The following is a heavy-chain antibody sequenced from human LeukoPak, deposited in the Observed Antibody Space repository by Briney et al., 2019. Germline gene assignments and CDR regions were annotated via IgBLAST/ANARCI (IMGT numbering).Heavy chain of an antibody. CDR1: GGSFSGYY. D-gene: IGHD2-2*01. Sequence: PSETLSLTCAVYGGSFSGYYWSWVRQPPGKGLEWIGEINHSGSTNYNLSLKSRVTISVDTSKNQFSLKLSSVTAADTAVYYCASVPRTSRPLDYWGQGTLVTVSS. CDR3: ASVPRTSRPLDY. CDR2: INHSGST. V-gene: IGHV4-34*01. J-gene: IGHJ4*02.